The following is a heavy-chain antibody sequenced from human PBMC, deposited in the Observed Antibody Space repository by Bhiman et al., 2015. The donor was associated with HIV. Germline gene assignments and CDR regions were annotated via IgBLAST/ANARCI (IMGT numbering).Heavy chain of an antibody. J-gene: IGHJ4*02. CDR2: INRDGSST. CDR3: ASGSGSVNFDY. V-gene: IGHV3-74*03. Sequence: EVQLVQSGGHLVQSGGSLWLSCAASGFTFSSYWMHWVRQAPGKGLVWVSRINRDGSSTTYADSVKGRFTISRDNAKNTLYLQMNSLRVEDTAVYYCASGSGSVNFDYWGQGTLVTVSS. D-gene: IGHD3-10*01. CDR1: GFTFSSYW.